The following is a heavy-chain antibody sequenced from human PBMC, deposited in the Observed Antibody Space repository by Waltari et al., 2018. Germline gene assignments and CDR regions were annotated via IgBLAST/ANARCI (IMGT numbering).Heavy chain of an antibody. Sequence: QLQLQESGPGLVKPSETLSLTCTVSGGSLSSSSYYWGWIRQPPGKGLEWIGRIYYSGSTYYNPSLKSRVTISVDTSKNQFSLKLSSVTAADTAVYYCAREDQWELPEDDYWGQGTLVTVSS. CDR3: AREDQWELPEDDY. V-gene: IGHV4-39*07. CDR2: IYYSGST. J-gene: IGHJ4*02. D-gene: IGHD1-26*01. CDR1: GGSLSSSSYY.